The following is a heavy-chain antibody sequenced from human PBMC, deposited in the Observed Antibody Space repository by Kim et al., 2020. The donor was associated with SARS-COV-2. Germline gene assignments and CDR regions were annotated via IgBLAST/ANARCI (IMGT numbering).Heavy chain of an antibody. CDR3: VRHGYNPFSLDP. Sequence: SETLSLTCTVSGGSISSSSSYWGWIRQPPGKGLEWIGSMSYSGSTHYTSSLKSRVTISVDTTKNQFSLRLTSASAADMAVYYCVRHGYNPFSLDPCGQGTLVTVSS. CDR2: MSYSGST. J-gene: IGHJ5*02. D-gene: IGHD6-25*01. CDR1: GGSISSSSSY. V-gene: IGHV4-39*01.